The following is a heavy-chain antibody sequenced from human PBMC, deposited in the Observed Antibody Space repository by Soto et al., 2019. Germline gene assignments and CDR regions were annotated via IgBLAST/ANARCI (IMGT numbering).Heavy chain of an antibody. CDR2: AHHSGRT. CDR1: GDSMSSSNW. V-gene: IGHV4-4*02. D-gene: IGHD2-2*01. Sequence: SETLSLTCTVSGDSMSSSNWWNWVRQPPGKGLEWIGEAHHSGRTNYNPSLRSRVTISVDRSQNLFSLRLASVTAADTAVYYCARGYCSSTSCFDPWGQGTLVTVSS. J-gene: IGHJ5*02. CDR3: ARGYCSSTSCFDP.